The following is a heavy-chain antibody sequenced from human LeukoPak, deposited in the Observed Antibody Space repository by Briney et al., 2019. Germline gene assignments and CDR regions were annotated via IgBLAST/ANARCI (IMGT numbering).Heavy chain of an antibody. CDR3: ARSPLVAVAFDY. J-gene: IGHJ4*02. CDR1: GYTFTGYY. V-gene: IGHV1-2*02. D-gene: IGHD6-19*01. Sequence: ASVKVSCKASGYTFTGYYMHWVRQAPGQGLEWMGWVNPNSGGTNYAQKFQGRVTITRDTSITTAYMELSRLRSDDTAVYDCARSPLVAVAFDYWGQGTLVTVSS. CDR2: VNPNSGGT.